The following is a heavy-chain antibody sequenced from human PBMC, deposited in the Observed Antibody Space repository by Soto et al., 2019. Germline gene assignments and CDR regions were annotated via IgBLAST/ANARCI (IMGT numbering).Heavy chain of an antibody. CDR3: ARGASGSPLHFDS. Sequence: EVQLVESVGGLVQPGGSLRLSCAASGFTFSSYWMHWVRQAPGRGLVWVSRINNEGRSTTYADSVQGRITISRDNAKNPLYLPVNRFRDEDTAVYSCARGASGSPLHFDSWGQGNLVTVSS. CDR2: INNEGRST. CDR1: GFTFSSYW. J-gene: IGHJ4*02. D-gene: IGHD1-26*01. V-gene: IGHV3-74*01.